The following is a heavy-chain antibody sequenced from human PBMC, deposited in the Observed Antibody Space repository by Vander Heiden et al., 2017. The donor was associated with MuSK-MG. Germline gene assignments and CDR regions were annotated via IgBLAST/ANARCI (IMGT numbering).Heavy chain of an antibody. CDR1: GASVSSGLYY. V-gene: IGHV4-61*02. J-gene: IGHJ4*02. CDR3: ARQGTSTWAKAAYYFDS. CDR2: VYITGTT. Sequence: QVQLQESGPGLVKPAQTLTLTCSVSGASVSSGLYYWSWIRQSAGKGLEWIGRVYITGTTNYNPSLESRVTLSVDASKNQISLQLTSVTAADSAMYYCARQGTSTWAKAAYYFDSGGQGTRVTVSS. D-gene: IGHD2-2*01.